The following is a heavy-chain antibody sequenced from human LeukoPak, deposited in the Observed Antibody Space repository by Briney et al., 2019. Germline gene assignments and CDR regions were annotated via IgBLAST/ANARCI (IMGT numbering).Heavy chain of an antibody. J-gene: IGHJ4*02. D-gene: IGHD2-8*01. Sequence: PGGSLRLSCEASGFTFDDYGMSWVRQPPGKGLEWVSGISRNGGSTDYADSVKGRFTISRDNAKSPHFLQMNSLRVEDTAFYYCARGFRNGPFDCWGQGTLVTVSS. CDR2: ISRNGGST. CDR1: GFTFDDYG. V-gene: IGHV3-20*04. CDR3: ARGFRNGPFDC.